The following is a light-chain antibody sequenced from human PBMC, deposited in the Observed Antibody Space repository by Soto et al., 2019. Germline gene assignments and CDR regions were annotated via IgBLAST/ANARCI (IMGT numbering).Light chain of an antibody. J-gene: IGKJ5*01. CDR2: EAS. V-gene: IGKV3-11*01. CDR3: QQHSNWPTT. CDR1: QSVNRY. Sequence: TQSPATLSLSPGERATLSCRASQSVNRYLAWYQQKPGQAPRLLIYEASNRATGIPARISGSGSGTDFTLTISSLEPEDFAVYYCQQHSNWPTTFGQGTRLEIK.